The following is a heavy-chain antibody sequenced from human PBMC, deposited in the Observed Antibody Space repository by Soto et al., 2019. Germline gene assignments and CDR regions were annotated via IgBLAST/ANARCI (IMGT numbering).Heavy chain of an antibody. CDR3: ARDRDDYGSGNYYNRIDF. CDR1: GGIFSTYA. Sequence: QVQLVQSGAEVKKPGSSVKVSCKASGGIFSTYAISWLRQAPGQGLEWMGGIIPIFGTPNYAQKFQGRVTITADESTNPAYLEVTRLRADDTAVYYCARDRDDYGSGNYYNRIDFWGQGTLVTVSS. CDR2: IIPIFGTP. D-gene: IGHD3-10*01. J-gene: IGHJ4*02. V-gene: IGHV1-69*01.